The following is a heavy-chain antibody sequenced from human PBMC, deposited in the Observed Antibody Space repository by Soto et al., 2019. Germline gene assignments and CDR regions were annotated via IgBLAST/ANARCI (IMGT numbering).Heavy chain of an antibody. CDR2: IIPILGIA. CDR3: ARESGGRYSYEPPYPDY. CDR1: GGTFSSYT. D-gene: IGHD5-18*01. Sequence: VASVKVSCKASGGTFSSYTISWVRQAPGQGLEWMGRIIPILGIANYAQKFQGRVTITADKSTSTAYMELSSLRSEDTAVYYCARESGGRYSYEPPYPDYWGQGTLVTVSS. V-gene: IGHV1-69*04. J-gene: IGHJ4*02.